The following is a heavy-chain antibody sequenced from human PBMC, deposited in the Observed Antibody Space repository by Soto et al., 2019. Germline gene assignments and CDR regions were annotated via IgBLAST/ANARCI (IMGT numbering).Heavy chain of an antibody. V-gene: IGHV4-34*01. J-gene: IGHJ4*02. D-gene: IGHD2-21*02. CDR1: GGSFSGYY. CDR2: INHSGST. Sequence: SETLSLTCAVYGGSFSGYYWSWIRQPPGKGLEWIGEINHSGSTNYNPSLKSRVTLSVDTSKNQFSLKLSSVTAADTAVYYCARAPPSEGVVTAIHPHPHPLDYWGQGTLVTVSS. CDR3: ARAPPSEGVVTAIHPHPHPLDY.